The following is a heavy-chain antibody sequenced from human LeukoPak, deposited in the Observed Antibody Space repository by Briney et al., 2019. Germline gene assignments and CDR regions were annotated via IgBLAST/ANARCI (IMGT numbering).Heavy chain of an antibody. CDR3: AGSGFDY. J-gene: IGHJ4*02. Sequence: PGGSLRLSCAASGFTFSTYGMHWVRQAPGKGLEWVAFIRYDGSNKYYADSVKGRFTISRDNAKNSLYLQMNSLRAEDTAVYYCAGSGFDYWGQGTLVTVSS. D-gene: IGHD2-15*01. V-gene: IGHV3-30*02. CDR1: GFTFSTYG. CDR2: IRYDGSNK.